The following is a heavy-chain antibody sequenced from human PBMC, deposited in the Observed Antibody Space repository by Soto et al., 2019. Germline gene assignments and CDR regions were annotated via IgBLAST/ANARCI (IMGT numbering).Heavy chain of an antibody. V-gene: IGHV4-59*01. Sequence: SETLSLTCTVSGGSISSYYWSWIRQPPGKGLEWIGYIYYSGSTNYNPSLKSRVTISVDTSKNQFSLKLGSVTAADTAVYYCARLVVPAAMLGTYYYYYYMDVWGKGTTVTVSS. CDR1: GGSISSYY. J-gene: IGHJ6*03. CDR2: IYYSGST. D-gene: IGHD2-2*01. CDR3: ARLVVPAAMLGTYYYYYYMDV.